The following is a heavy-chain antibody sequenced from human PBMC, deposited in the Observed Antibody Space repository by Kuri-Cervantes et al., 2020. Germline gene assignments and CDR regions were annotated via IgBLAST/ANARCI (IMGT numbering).Heavy chain of an antibody. V-gene: IGHV3-7*01. D-gene: IGHD3-16*01. CDR2: IKPDGSEK. J-gene: IGHJ6*02. CDR1: GFMFSSYW. CDR3: LRDYGGV. Sequence: LSLTCAASGFMFSSYWMSWVRQAPGKGLECVANIKPDGSEKNYVDSVKGRFTISRDNGKNTLYLQMNSLRAEETAVYYCLRDYGGVWGQGTTVTVSS.